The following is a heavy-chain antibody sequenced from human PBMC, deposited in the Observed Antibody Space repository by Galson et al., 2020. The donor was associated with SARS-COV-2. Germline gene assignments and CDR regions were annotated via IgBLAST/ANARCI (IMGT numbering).Heavy chain of an antibody. CDR1: GGSISSYY. CDR2: IYTSGST. V-gene: IGHV4-4*07. D-gene: IGHD6-19*01. J-gene: IGHJ6*02. CDR3: ARDGLAVAGFGLENYYYYGMDV. Sequence: SETLSLTCTVSGGSISSYYWSWIRQPAGKGLEWIGRIYTSGSTNYNPSLKSRVTMSVDTSKNQFSLKLSSVTAADTAVYYCARDGLAVAGFGLENYYYYGMDVWGQGTTVTVSS.